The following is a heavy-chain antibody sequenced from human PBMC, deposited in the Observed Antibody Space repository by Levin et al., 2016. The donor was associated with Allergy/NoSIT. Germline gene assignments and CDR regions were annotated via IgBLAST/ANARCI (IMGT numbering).Heavy chain of an antibody. CDR1: GYSFTNYW. D-gene: IGHD6-13*01. J-gene: IGHJ4*02. CDR2: IYLANSDT. CDR3: ASQVESAAGTSLQTDY. V-gene: IGHV5-51*01. Sequence: GESLKISCKGSGYSFTNYWMGWVRQMPGKGLEWMGIIYLANSDTRYSPSFQGQITISADKSISTAYLQWSSLKASDTAMYYCASQVESAAGTSLQTDYWGQGTLVTVSS.